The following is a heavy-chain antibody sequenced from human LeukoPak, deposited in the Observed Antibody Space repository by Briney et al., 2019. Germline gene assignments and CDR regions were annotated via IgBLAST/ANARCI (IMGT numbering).Heavy chain of an antibody. CDR3: ASILRSSSGYYFDY. J-gene: IGHJ4*02. D-gene: IGHD3-10*01. Sequence: GGSLRLSCAAPGFTVSTNYMSWVRQAPGKGLEWVSVIYSGDTTFYADSVRGKFTISRDNSKNTLYLQMNSLRAEDTAVYYCASILRSSSGYYFDYWGQGTLVTVSS. CDR1: GFTVSTNY. CDR2: IYSGDTT. V-gene: IGHV3-66*01.